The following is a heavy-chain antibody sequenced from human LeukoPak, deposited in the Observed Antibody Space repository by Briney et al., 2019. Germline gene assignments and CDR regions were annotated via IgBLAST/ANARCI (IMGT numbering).Heavy chain of an antibody. D-gene: IGHD3-22*01. CDR1: GGSISSSSYY. CDR2: IYYSGST. Sequence: SETLSLTCTVSGGSISSSSYYWGWIRQPPGKGLEWIGSIYYSGSTYYNPSLKSRVTISVDTSKNQFSLKLSSVTAADTAVYYCARVYNDYYDSSGYYYGQLYYFDYWGQGTLVTVSS. V-gene: IGHV4-39*01. J-gene: IGHJ4*02. CDR3: ARVYNDYYDSSGYYYGQLYYFDY.